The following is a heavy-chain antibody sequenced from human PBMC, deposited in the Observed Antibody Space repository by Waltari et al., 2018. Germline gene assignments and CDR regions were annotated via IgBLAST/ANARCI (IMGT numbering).Heavy chain of an antibody. D-gene: IGHD3-10*01. V-gene: IGHV4-38-2*02. J-gene: IGHJ6*03. CDR2: SYHSGSP. Sequence: QVQLQESGPGLVKPSETLSLTCTVSGYSISSGYYWGWIRQPPGKGLAWIGSSYHSGSPYDNQSRKSRVNIAVDTSKNQFSRKLSAVTAADTAVYYWARAAPKLLWFRELSPYYYYYYMDVWGKGTTVTVSS. CDR3: ARAAPKLLWFRELSPYYYYYYMDV. CDR1: GYSISSGYY.